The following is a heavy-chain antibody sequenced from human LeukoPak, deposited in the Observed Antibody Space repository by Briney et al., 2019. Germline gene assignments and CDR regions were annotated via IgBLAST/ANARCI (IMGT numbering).Heavy chain of an antibody. CDR2: VSYDGSNK. D-gene: IGHD4-17*01. J-gene: IGHJ4*02. CDR1: GFTFSSYG. V-gene: IGHV3-30*12. Sequence: GRSLRLSCAASGFTFSSYGMHWVRQAPGKGLEWVAVVSYDGSNKYYADSVKGRFTISRDNAKNSLYLQMNSLRAEDTAVYYCARGTARSDYWGQGTLVTVSS. CDR3: ARGTARSDY.